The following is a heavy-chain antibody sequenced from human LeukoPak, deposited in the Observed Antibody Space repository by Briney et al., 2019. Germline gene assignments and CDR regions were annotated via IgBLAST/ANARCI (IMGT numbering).Heavy chain of an antibody. J-gene: IGHJ5*01. V-gene: IGHV4-59*02. CDR2: IFHTGIT. CDR1: GGSVTKYY. D-gene: IGHD1-26*01. CDR3: ARDLFPIGGFES. Sequence: SETLSLTCTVSGGSVTKYYWHWIRQAPGKGLEWIGFIFHTGITNYNPSLTSRVTISVDTSKNQFSLKLTSVTAADTAVYFCARDLFPIGGFESWGQGTLVTVSS.